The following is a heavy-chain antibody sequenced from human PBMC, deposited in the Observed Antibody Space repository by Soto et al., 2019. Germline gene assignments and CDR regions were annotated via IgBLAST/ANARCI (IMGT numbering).Heavy chain of an antibody. V-gene: IGHV4-39*01. CDR1: GGSISSSSYY. D-gene: IGHD3-9*01. Sequence: QLQLQESGPGLVKPSETLSLTCTVSGGSISSSSYYWGWIRQPPGKGLEWIGSIYYSGSTYYNPSLKSRAPVSVDPSKTQFSLKPSSVTAAHTPVYYCASVSPLAILTGGTSYSYYGMDVWGQGTTVTVSS. CDR3: ASVSPLAILTGGTSYSYYGMDV. J-gene: IGHJ6*02. CDR2: IYYSGST.